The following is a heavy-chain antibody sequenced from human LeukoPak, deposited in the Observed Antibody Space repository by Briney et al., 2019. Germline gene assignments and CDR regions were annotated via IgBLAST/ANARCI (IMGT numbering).Heavy chain of an antibody. J-gene: IGHJ4*02. V-gene: IGHV4-39*01. CDR2: IYYSGST. D-gene: IGHD6-19*01. CDR3: ARRPLYGSGWSDFDY. Sequence: SETLSLTCTVSGGSISSSSYYWGWISQPPGEGLEWIGTIYYSGSTYYNPSLKSRVTISVDTSKNQFSLKLSSVTAADTAVYYCARRPLYGSGWSDFDYWGQGTLVTVSS. CDR1: GGSISSSSYY.